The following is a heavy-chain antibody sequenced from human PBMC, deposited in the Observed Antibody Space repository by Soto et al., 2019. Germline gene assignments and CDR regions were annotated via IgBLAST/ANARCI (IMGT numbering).Heavy chain of an antibody. V-gene: IGHV6-1*01. J-gene: IGHJ4*02. CDR1: ADSVSNNGAT. CDR2: AYYRSRWQY. D-gene: IGHD7-27*01. Sequence: SQTLSLTCAICADSVSNNGATWYWIRQSQSRGLEWLGSAYYRSRWQYDYATSVRSRITINPDTSKNQFSLQLSSVTPEDTAVYYCARDPPDFNTGFDSWGQGSLVTFSP. CDR3: ARDPPDFNTGFDS.